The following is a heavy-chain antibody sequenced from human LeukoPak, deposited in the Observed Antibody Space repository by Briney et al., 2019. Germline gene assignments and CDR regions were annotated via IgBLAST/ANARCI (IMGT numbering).Heavy chain of an antibody. CDR1: GFTFSSHY. J-gene: IGHJ3*02. CDR3: TRDWTARSNAFDI. V-gene: IGHV3-74*01. CDR2: INSDGSST. Sequence: GGSLRLSCAASGFTFSSHYMHWVRQAPGKGLVWVSHINSDGSSTNYADSVKGRFTISRDNAKNTLFLQMNSLRAEDTAVYYCTRDWTARSNAFDIWGQGTMVTVSS. D-gene: IGHD3/OR15-3a*01.